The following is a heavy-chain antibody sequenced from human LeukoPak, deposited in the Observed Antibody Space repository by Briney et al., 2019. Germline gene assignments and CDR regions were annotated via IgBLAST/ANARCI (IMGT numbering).Heavy chain of an antibody. V-gene: IGHV1-69*01. CDR2: IIPIFGTA. CDR3: APIDVDYVWGVTDP. CDR1: GGTFSSYA. D-gene: IGHD3-16*01. Sequence: GSSVKVSCKASGGTFSSYAISWVRQAPGQGLEWMGGIIPIFGTANYAQKFQGRVTITADESTSTAYMELSSPRSEDTAVYYCAPIDVDYVWGVTDPWGQGTLVTVSS. J-gene: IGHJ5*02.